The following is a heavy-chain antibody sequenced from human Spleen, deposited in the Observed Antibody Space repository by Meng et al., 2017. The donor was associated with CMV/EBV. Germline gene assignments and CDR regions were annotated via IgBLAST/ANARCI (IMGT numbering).Heavy chain of an antibody. D-gene: IGHD6-19*01. CDR2: IGTAGDT. CDR3: ARAVAGRQVDY. V-gene: IGHV3-13*01. J-gene: IGHJ4*02. CDR1: GFTFSSND. Sequence: GGSLRLSCAASGFTFSSNDMHWVRQTTGKGLEWVSAIGTAGDTYYPGSVKGRFTISRENAKNSFYLQMNSLRAGDTAVYYCARAVAGRQVDYWGQGTLVTVSS.